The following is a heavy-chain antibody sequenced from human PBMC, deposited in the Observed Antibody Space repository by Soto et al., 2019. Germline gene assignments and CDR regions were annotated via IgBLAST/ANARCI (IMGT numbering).Heavy chain of an antibody. J-gene: IGHJ6*02. CDR1: GGSIRSSSYY. CDR2: MYYGGST. V-gene: IGHV4-39*01. Sequence: SETLSLTCTVPGGSIRSSSYYWGWIRQPPGKGLEWIGSMYYGGSTNYNPSLKSRVTISVDTSKSQFSLKLTSVAAADTAVYYCARHAAYVPEGGMDVWGQGITVTVSS. D-gene: IGHD2-2*01. CDR3: ARHAAYVPEGGMDV.